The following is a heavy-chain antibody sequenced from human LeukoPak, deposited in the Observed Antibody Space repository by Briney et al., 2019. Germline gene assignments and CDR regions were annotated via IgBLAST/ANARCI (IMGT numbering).Heavy chain of an antibody. Sequence: ASVKVSCKASGYTFTSYDINWVRQATGQGLEWMGWMNPNSGNTGYAQKSQGRVTMTRNTSISTAYMELSSLRSEDTAVYYCASTRLWFGELFPSFFDYWGQGTLVTVSS. CDR3: ASTRLWFGELFPSFFDY. J-gene: IGHJ4*02. CDR2: MNPNSGNT. D-gene: IGHD3-10*01. V-gene: IGHV1-8*01. CDR1: GYTFTSYD.